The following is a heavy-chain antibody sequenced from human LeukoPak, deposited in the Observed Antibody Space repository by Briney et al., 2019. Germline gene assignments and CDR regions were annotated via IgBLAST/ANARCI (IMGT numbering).Heavy chain of an antibody. V-gene: IGHV1-69*13. Sequence: SVKVSCKASGGTFSSYAISWVRQAPGQGLEWMGGIIPIFGTPNYAQKFQGRVTITADESTSTAYMELSSLRSEDTAVYYCASSGKGRSFTVVTSLGSDLSVYWGQGTLVTVSS. D-gene: IGHD4-23*01. CDR1: GGTFSSYA. CDR3: ASSGKGRSFTVVTSLGSDLSVY. J-gene: IGHJ4*02. CDR2: IIPIFGTP.